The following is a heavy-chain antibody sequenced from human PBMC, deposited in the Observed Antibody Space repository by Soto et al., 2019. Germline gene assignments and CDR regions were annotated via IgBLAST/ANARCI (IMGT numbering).Heavy chain of an antibody. CDR1: GYTFTSYY. D-gene: IGHD3-22*01. CDR3: ARDDSSGHTRGGMDV. V-gene: IGHV1-46*01. J-gene: IGHJ6*02. CDR2: INPSGGST. Sequence: SVKVSCKASGYTFTSYYMHWVRQAPGQGLEWMGIINPSGGSTSYAQKFQGRVTMTRDTSTSTVYMELSSLRSEDTAVYYCARDDSSGHTRGGMDVWGPGTTVTVSS.